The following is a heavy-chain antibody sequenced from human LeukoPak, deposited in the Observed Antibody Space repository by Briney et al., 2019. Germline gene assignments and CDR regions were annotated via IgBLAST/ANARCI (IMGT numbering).Heavy chain of an antibody. CDR2: ISSSSSTI. V-gene: IGHV3-48*01. Sequence: GGSLRLSCAASGFTFSSYSMNWVRQAPGKRLEWVSYISSSSSTIYYADSVKGRFTISRDNAKNSLYLQMNSLRAEDTAVYYCARDLVSSSWYDDYWGQGTLVTVSS. J-gene: IGHJ4*02. CDR3: ARDLVSSSWYDDY. D-gene: IGHD6-13*01. CDR1: GFTFSSYS.